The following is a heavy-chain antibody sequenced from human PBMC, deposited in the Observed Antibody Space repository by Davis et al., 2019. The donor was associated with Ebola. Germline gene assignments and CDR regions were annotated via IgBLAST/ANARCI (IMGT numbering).Heavy chain of an antibody. CDR1: GYTFTSYG. CDR3: ARVVLVPAATIGGDYYYGMDV. D-gene: IGHD2-2*01. CDR2: ISAYNGNT. J-gene: IGHJ6*02. V-gene: IGHV1-18*04. Sequence: ASVKVSCKASGYTFTSYGISWVRQAPGQGLEWMGWISAYNGNTNYAQKLQGRVTMTTDTSTSTAYMELRSLRSDDTAVYYRARVVLVPAATIGGDYYYGMDVWGQGTTVTVSS.